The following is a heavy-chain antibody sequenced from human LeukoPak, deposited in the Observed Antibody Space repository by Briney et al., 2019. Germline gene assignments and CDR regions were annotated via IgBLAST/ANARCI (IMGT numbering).Heavy chain of an antibody. CDR1: GGTFSSYA. Sequence: ASVKVSCKASGGTFSSYAISWVQQAPGQGLEWMGGIIPLLRTTNYAQRFQGRVTLTADESTSTAYMELSSLRSEDTAVYYCARVNSLAAAGHSFDYWGQGTLVIVSS. CDR2: IIPLLRTT. J-gene: IGHJ4*02. V-gene: IGHV1-69*13. D-gene: IGHD6-13*01. CDR3: ARVNSLAAAGHSFDY.